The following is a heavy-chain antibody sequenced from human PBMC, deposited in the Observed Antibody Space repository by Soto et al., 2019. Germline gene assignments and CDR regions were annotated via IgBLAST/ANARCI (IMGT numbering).Heavy chain of an antibody. D-gene: IGHD3-9*01. CDR1: GFSLTTSGVG. J-gene: IGHJ5*02. Sequence: SGPTLVNPTQTLTLTCTFSGFSLTTSGVGVGWIRQPPGKALEWLAVISWDDARGYSPSPKTRLTITKATSKNQVVLNMTNMDPVDTATYYCARLSPILTGYNWFDPWGQGTLVTVSS. V-gene: IGHV2-5*02. CDR2: ISWDDAR. CDR3: ARLSPILTGYNWFDP.